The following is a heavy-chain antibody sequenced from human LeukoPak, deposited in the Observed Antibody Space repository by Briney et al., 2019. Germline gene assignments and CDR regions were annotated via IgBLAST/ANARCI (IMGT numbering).Heavy chain of an antibody. CDR1: GGTFSSYA. V-gene: IGHV1-69*01. Sequence: GASAKVSCKASGGTFSSYAISWVRQAPGQGLEWMGGIIPIFGTANYAQKFQGRVTITADESTSTAYMELSSLRSEDTAVYYCASRYLTAPLNWYFDLWGRGTLVTVSS. CDR3: ASRYLTAPLNWYFDL. J-gene: IGHJ2*01. CDR2: IIPIFGTA. D-gene: IGHD1-26*01.